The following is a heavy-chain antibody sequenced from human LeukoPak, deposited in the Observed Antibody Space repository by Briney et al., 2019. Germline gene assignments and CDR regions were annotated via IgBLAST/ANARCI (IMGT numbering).Heavy chain of an antibody. CDR1: GYTFTGYY. V-gene: IGHV1-2*06. CDR2: INPNSGGT. CDR3: ARVYRRIYCSGGSCYPLTSDDAFDI. D-gene: IGHD2-15*01. Sequence: ASVKVSCKASGYTFTGYYMHWVRQAPGQGLEWMGRINPNSGGTNYAQKFQGRVTMTRDTSISTAYMELSRLRSDDTAVYYCARVYRRIYCSGGSCYPLTSDDAFDIWGQGTMVTLSS. J-gene: IGHJ3*02.